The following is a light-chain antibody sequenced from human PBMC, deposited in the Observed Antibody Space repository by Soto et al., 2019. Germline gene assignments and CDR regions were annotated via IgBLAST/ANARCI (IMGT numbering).Light chain of an antibody. V-gene: IGKV3-20*01. CDR1: QRVSSSY. CDR2: GAS. Sequence: ELVLTQSPGTLSLSPGERAALSCRAGQRVSSSYLAWYQQKPGQAPRLLIYGASSRATGIPDRFSGSGSGTDFTLTISRLEPEDFAVYYCQQYGSSPGTFGQGTKVDIK. CDR3: QQYGSSPGT. J-gene: IGKJ1*01.